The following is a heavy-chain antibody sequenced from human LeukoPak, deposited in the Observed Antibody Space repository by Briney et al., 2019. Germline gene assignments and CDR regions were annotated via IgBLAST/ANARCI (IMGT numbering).Heavy chain of an antibody. V-gene: IGHV3-53*01. CDR3: ATFAGVVPGVLLV. CDR1: GFNVSSNY. J-gene: IGHJ6*04. D-gene: IGHD2-2*01. Sequence: GGSLRLSCAASGFNVSSNYMSWVRQAPGKGLEWVSLLYSGGSAFHADSVKGRFTISRDNSKNTLYLKLNSLRAEDTAVYYCATFAGVVPGVLLVWGKGTTVIVSS. CDR2: LYSGGSA.